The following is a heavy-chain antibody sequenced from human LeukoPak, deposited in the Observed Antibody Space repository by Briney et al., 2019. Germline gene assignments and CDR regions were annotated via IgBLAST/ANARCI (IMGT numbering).Heavy chain of an antibody. CDR3: ARVSRYCSSTSCQKWDAFDI. D-gene: IGHD2-2*01. Sequence: SETLSLTCTVSGGSISSSSYYWGWIRQPPGKGLEWIGSIYYSGSTYYNPSLKSRVTISVDTSKNQFSLKLSSVTAADTAVYYCARVSRYCSSTSCQKWDAFDIWGQGTMVTVSS. CDR1: GGSISSSSYY. CDR2: IYYSGST. V-gene: IGHV4-39*07. J-gene: IGHJ3*02.